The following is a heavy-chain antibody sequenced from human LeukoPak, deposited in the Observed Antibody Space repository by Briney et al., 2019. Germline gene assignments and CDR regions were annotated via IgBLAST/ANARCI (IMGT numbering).Heavy chain of an antibody. CDR2: ISYDGSNK. J-gene: IGHJ4*02. Sequence: GGSLRLSCAASGFTFSSYSMNWVRQAPGKGLEWVAVISYDGSNKYYADSVKGRFTISRDNSKNTLYLQMNSLRAEDTAVYYCASGQQWLVGYYFDYWGQGTLVTVSS. CDR3: ASGQQWLVGYYFDY. D-gene: IGHD6-19*01. V-gene: IGHV3-30*03. CDR1: GFTFSSYS.